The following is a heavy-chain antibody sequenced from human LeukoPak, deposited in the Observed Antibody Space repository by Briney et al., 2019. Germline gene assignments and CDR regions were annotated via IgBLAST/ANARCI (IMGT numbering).Heavy chain of an antibody. D-gene: IGHD3-22*01. V-gene: IGHV1-18*01. J-gene: IGHJ4*02. Sequence: ASVKVSCKASGYTFTSYGISWVRQAPGQGLEWMGWISAYNGNTNYAQKLQGRVTMTTDTSTSTAYMELRSLRSDDTAVYYCARVEDRAYYYDSSGYYYPADYWGQGTLVTVSS. CDR3: ARVEDRAYYYDSSGYYYPADY. CDR1: GYTFTSYG. CDR2: ISAYNGNT.